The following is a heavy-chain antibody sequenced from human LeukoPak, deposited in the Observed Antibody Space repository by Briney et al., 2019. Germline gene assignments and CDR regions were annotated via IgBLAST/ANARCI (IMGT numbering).Heavy chain of an antibody. CDR1: GFTFSTYA. CDR3: AKGNWRYFDY. CDR2: ISGSGGST. V-gene: IGHV3-23*01. D-gene: IGHD1-1*01. J-gene: IGHJ4*02. Sequence: GGSLRLSCAASGFTFSTYAMSWVRQAPGKGLEWVSAISGSGGSTYYADSVKGRFTISRDNSKNTLYLQMNSLGADDTADYYCAKGNWRYFDYWGQGTLVTVSS.